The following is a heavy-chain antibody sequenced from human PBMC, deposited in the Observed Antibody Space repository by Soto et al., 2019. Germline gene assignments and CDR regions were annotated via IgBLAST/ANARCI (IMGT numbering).Heavy chain of an antibody. CDR2: ISPDGGST. CDR3: ARAPRGGVIIVITSAQIDY. Sequence: QVQLVQSGAEVKKPGASVKVSCKASGYDFTDHYIHWVRQAPGQGLEWMGIISPDGGSTRYSQKFQARITITRDTSTSTVYMELSSLSSEDTAVYYCARAPRGGVIIVITSAQIDYWGQGTLVTVSS. D-gene: IGHD3-10*01. J-gene: IGHJ4*02. V-gene: IGHV1-46*01. CDR1: GYDFTDHY.